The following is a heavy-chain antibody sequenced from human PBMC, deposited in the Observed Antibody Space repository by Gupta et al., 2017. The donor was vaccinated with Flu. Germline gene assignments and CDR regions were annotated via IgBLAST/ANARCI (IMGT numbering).Heavy chain of an antibody. J-gene: IGHJ4*01. CDR3: ARDEFSTGAVDY. CDR2: IWYDGSNI. D-gene: IGHD7-27*01. CDR1: FSCDG. V-gene: IGHV3-33*01. Sequence: FSCDGMPWARQAPGKGLEWVALIWYDGSNIHYADSVKGRFTISRDSSKNTLYLQMNSLRVEDTAVYYCARDEFSTGAVDYWGHGTLVTVSS.